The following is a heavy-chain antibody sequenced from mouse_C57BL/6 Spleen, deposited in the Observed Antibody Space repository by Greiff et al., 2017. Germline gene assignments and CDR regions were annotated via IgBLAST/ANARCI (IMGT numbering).Heavy chain of an antibody. J-gene: IGHJ2*01. CDR3: ARALITTVVATDY. Sequence: VQLQQSGPELVKPGASVKMSCKASGYTFTDYNMHWMKQSHGKSLEWIGYINPNNGGTSYNQKFKGKATLTVNKSSSTAYMEIRRLTSEDSAVEYCARALITTVVATDYWGQGTTLTVSS. CDR1: GYTFTDYN. CDR2: INPNNGGT. V-gene: IGHV1-22*01. D-gene: IGHD1-1*01.